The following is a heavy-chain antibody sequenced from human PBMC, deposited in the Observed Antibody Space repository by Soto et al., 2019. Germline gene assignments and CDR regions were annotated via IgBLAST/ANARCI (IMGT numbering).Heavy chain of an antibody. J-gene: IGHJ4*02. CDR2: INSNGGST. Sequence: PGGSLRLSCAASGFTFSSYAMSWVRQAPGKGLEWVSTINSNGGSTYYADSVKGRFTISRDNSKNTLYVQMNSLRGDDTALYYCARVVYSGNLRGLDYWGQGTLVTVSS. CDR3: ARVVYSGNLRGLDY. D-gene: IGHD1-26*01. V-gene: IGHV3-23*01. CDR1: GFTFSSYA.